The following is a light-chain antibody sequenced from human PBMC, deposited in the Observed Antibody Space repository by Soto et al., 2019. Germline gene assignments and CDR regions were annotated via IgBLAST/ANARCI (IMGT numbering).Light chain of an antibody. CDR1: SSDGGGYNY. CDR2: EVS. J-gene: IGLJ1*01. Sequence: QSALAQPASVSGSPGQSITISCTGTSSDGGGYNYVFWYQQHPGKAPKLMIFEVSNRPSGVSTCFSCSNSGNTASLTISGLQAEDEAEYYCSSYSRHRTRVCRTGTKVTV. V-gene: IGLV2-14*01. CDR3: SSYSRHRTRV.